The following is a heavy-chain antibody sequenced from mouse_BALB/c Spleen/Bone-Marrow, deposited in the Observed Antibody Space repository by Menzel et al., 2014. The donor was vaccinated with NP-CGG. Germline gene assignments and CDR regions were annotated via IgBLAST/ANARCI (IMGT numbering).Heavy chain of an antibody. CDR2: ISSGSSTI. CDR3: ARSGSSSGYFDY. Sequence: EVQLVESGGGLVQPGGSRKLSCAASGFTFSSFAMHWVRQAPEKGLEWVAYISSGSSTIYYAGTVMGRFTISRDNPKNTLFLQMTSLRSEDTAMYYCARSGSSSGYFDYWGQGTTLTVSS. D-gene: IGHD1-1*01. J-gene: IGHJ2*01. CDR1: GFTFSSFA. V-gene: IGHV5-17*02.